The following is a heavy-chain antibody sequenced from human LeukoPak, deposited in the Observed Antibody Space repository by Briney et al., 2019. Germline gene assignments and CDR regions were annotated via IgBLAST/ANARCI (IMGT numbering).Heavy chain of an antibody. CDR3: AKDSDYYDSSGTFDY. D-gene: IGHD3-22*01. CDR1: GFTFDDYA. Sequence: PGGSLRLSCAASGFTFDDYAMHWVRQAPGKGLEWVSLISGDGGSTYYADSVKGRFTISRDNSKNSLYLQMNSLRTEHTALYYCAKDSDYYDSSGTFDYWGQGILVTVSS. CDR2: ISGDGGST. V-gene: IGHV3-43*02. J-gene: IGHJ4*02.